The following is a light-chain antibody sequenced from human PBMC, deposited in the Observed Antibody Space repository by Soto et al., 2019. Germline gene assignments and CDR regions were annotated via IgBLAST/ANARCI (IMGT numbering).Light chain of an antibody. Sequence: ELVMTQAPATLSLSPGERATLSRRASQSVSGDLAWYHHKPGQPPRLLIYDASTRALDTPARFAGSGSGTEFTLTISSLQSEDFAVYFCQQYNDWPITFGQGTRLEIK. CDR2: DAS. V-gene: IGKV3-15*01. CDR1: QSVSGD. J-gene: IGKJ5*01. CDR3: QQYNDWPIT.